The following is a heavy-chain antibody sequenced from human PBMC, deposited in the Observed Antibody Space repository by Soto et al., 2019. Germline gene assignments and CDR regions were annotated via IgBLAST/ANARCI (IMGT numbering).Heavy chain of an antibody. CDR3: ARDLGGPFQH. CDR2: IYYSGST. D-gene: IGHD3-10*01. Sequence: SETLSLTCTVSGDSVGSDGYYWTWIRQHPGKGLEWIGDIYYSGSTSYHPSLKGRVTISVDTSKTHLSLKLNSVTAADTAVYYCARDLGGPFQHWGQGTLVTVSS. CDR1: GDSVGSDGYY. J-gene: IGHJ1*01. V-gene: IGHV4-31*02.